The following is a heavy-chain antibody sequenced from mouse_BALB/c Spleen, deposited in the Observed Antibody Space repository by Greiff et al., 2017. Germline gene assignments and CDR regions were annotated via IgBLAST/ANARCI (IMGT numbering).Heavy chain of an antibody. CDR1: GFTFSSYG. CDR2: INSNGGST. CDR3: ARDPITTAGDYFDY. D-gene: IGHD1-2*01. Sequence: VQLKESGGGLVQPGGSLKLSCAASGFTFSSYGMSWVRQTPDKRLELVATINSNGGSTYYPDSVKGRFTISRDNAKNTLYLQMSSLKSEDTAMYYCARDPITTAGDYFDYWGQGTTLTVSS. V-gene: IGHV5-6-3*01. J-gene: IGHJ2*01.